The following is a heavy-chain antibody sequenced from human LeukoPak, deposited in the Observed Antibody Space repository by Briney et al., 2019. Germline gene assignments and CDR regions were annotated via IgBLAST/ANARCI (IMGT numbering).Heavy chain of an antibody. V-gene: IGHV3-23*01. J-gene: IGHJ4*02. CDR2: ISGSGDST. Sequence: GGSLRLSCAASGFTFGDYVMTWVRQAPGKGLEWASSISGSGDSTYYADSVKGRFTISGDTSRNTLYLQMNSLRPEDTAVYYCAKGSRSGWPYYFDYWGQGTRVTVSS. D-gene: IGHD3-22*01. CDR3: AKGSRSGWPYYFDY. CDR1: GFTFGDYV.